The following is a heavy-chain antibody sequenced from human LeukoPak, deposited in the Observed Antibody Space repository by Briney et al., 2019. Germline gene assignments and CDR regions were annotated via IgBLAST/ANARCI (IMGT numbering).Heavy chain of an antibody. CDR1: GYTFPSYF. V-gene: IGHV1-46*01. Sequence: ASVKVSCKASGYTFPSYFMHWVRQAPGQGLEWMGITNPTGGSTTYAQKFQGRVTMTRDTSTSTVYMELSSLRSDDTAVYYCARARQNLGPVQMDYWGQGTLVTVSS. J-gene: IGHJ4*02. CDR2: TNPTGGST. CDR3: ARARQNLGPVQMDY. D-gene: IGHD2/OR15-2a*01.